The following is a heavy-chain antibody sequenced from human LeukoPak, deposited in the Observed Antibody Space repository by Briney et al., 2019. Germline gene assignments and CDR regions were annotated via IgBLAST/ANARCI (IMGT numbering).Heavy chain of an antibody. Sequence: SETLSLTCTVSGGSVSSGSYYWSWLRQPPGKGLEWIGYIYYSGSTNYNPSLKSRVTISVDTSKNQFSLKLSSVTAADTAVYYCATPREYSSSSGRGPYYYGMDVWGQGTTVTVSS. D-gene: IGHD6-6*01. CDR3: ATPREYSSSSGRGPYYYGMDV. J-gene: IGHJ6*02. CDR2: IYYSGST. CDR1: GGSVSSGSYY. V-gene: IGHV4-61*01.